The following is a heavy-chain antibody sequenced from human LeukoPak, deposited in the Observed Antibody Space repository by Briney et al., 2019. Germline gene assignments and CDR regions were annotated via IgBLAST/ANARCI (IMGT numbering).Heavy chain of an antibody. J-gene: IGHJ4*02. CDR2: IYYSGST. CDR3: ARRQYSGSDFDY. V-gene: IGHV4-59*08. CDR1: GGSISSYY. Sequence: PSETLSLTCTVSGGSISSYYWSWIRQPPGKGLEWIGYIYYSGSTNYNPSLKSRVTISVDTSKNQFSLKLSSVTAADTAIYYCARRQYSGSDFDYWGQGTLVTVSS. D-gene: IGHD1-26*01.